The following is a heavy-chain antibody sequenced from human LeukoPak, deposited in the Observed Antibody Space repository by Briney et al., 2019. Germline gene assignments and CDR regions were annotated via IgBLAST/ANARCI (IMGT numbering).Heavy chain of an antibody. CDR2: IKSKTDGGTT. CDR3: TTVAGQKTGIYYYYYYMDV. Sequence: RGSLRLSCAASGFTFSSYEMNWVRQAPGPGREWVSRIKSKTDGGTTDYAAPVKGRFTISRDDSKNTLYPQMNSLKTEDTAVYYCTTVAGQKTGIYYYYYYMDVWGKGTTVTISS. D-gene: IGHD3-9*01. V-gene: IGHV3-15*01. J-gene: IGHJ6*03. CDR1: GFTFSSYE.